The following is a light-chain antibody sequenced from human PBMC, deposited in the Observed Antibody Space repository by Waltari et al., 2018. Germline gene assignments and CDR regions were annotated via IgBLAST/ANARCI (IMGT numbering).Light chain of an antibody. V-gene: IGKV3-20*01. CDR2: HAS. CDR1: QSVGKY. CDR3: QKYRSLPAT. J-gene: IGKJ1*01. Sequence: EVVFTQSPGTLSLSPGEGATLSCRASQSVGKYLAWYQQRPGQAPRLLIYHASIRATGIPDRFSGSGSETDFSLTISRLEPEDFAVYYCQKYRSLPATFGQGTKVEI.